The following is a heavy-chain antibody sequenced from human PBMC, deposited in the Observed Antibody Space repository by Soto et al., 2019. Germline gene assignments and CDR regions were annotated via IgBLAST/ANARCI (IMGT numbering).Heavy chain of an antibody. J-gene: IGHJ6*02. CDR2: ISGSGGST. V-gene: IGHV3-23*01. D-gene: IGHD2-15*01. Sequence: PGGSLRLSCAASGFTFSSYAMSWVRQAQGKGLEWVSAISGSGGSTYYADSVKGRFTISRDNSKNTLYLQMNSLRAEDTAVYYCARDPVAATHYDMDVWGQETTVTVSS. CDR3: ARDPVAATHYDMDV. CDR1: GFTFSSYA.